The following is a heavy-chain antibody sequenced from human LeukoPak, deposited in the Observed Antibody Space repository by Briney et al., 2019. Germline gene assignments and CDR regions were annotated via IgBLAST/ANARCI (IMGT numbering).Heavy chain of an antibody. CDR3: ARFGDYELDY. V-gene: IGHV3-48*01. CDR2: ISSSSSST. Sequence: PGGSLRLSXAASGFTFSPYNMNWVRQAPGKGLEWVSYISSSSSSTYYADSVKGRFTISRDNAKNSLYLQMNSLRAEDTAVYYCARFGDYELDYWGQGTLVTVSS. J-gene: IGHJ4*02. D-gene: IGHD4-17*01. CDR1: GFTFSPYN.